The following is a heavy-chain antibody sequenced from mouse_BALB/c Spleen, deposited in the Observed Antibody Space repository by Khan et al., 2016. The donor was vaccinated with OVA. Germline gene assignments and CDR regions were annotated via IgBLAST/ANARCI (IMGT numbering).Heavy chain of an antibody. D-gene: IGHD2-2*01. CDR3: TRTGYGSLAY. J-gene: IGHJ3*01. CDR2: INPSSGGT. Sequence: VQLQESGAELVKPGASVRLSCKASGYTFTSYYLYWVKQRSGQGLEWIGDINPSSGGTNFNEKFKSKATLTVDKSSSTAYIQLNSLTSEDSAVFYCTRTGYGSLAYWGKGTLVTVS. CDR1: GYTFTSYY. V-gene: IGHV1S81*02.